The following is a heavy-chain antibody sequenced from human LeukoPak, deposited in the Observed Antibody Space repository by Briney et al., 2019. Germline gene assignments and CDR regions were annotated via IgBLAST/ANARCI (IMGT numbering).Heavy chain of an antibody. J-gene: IGHJ3*02. Sequence: RGESPRISCKGSGYSFTNYWIGWVRQMPGKGLEWMGIIYPADSGTRYSPSFQGQVTISADKSISTAYLQWSSLKASATAMYYCARSIVGTTDAFDIWGQGTMVTVSS. CDR1: GYSFTNYW. CDR3: ARSIVGTTDAFDI. CDR2: IYPADSGT. V-gene: IGHV5-51*01. D-gene: IGHD1-26*01.